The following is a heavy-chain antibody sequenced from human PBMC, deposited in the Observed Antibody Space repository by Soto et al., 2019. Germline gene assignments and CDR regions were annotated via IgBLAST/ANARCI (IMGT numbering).Heavy chain of an antibody. CDR3: ARAKVPYCSGGSCPIQDAFDI. CDR1: GYTFTSYD. CDR2: MNPNSGNT. V-gene: IGHV1-8*01. J-gene: IGHJ3*02. Sequence: ASVKVSCKASGYTFTSYDINWVRQATGQGLEWMGWMNPNSGNTGYAQKFQGRVTMTRNTSISTAYTELSSLRSEDTAVYYCARAKVPYCSGGSCPIQDAFDIWGQGTMVTVSS. D-gene: IGHD2-15*01.